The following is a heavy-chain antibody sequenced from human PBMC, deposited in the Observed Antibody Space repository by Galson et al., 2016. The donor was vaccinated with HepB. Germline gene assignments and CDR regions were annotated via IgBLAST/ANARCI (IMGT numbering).Heavy chain of an antibody. J-gene: IGHJ4*02. CDR2: IYPGDTYA. CDR1: EYTFSNYW. V-gene: IGHV5-51*01. D-gene: IGHD2-21*01. CDR3: ARHYCRGDICYSDS. Sequence: QSGAEVKKPGESLKISCTGSEYTFSNYWIAWVRQMPGKGLEWMGIIYPGDTYATYSPSFQGQVTISADKSITTAYLHWSRLEASDTAIYFCARHYCRGDICYSDSWGQGTLVTVSS.